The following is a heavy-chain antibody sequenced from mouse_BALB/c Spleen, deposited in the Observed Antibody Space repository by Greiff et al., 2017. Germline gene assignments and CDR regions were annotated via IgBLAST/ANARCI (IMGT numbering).Heavy chain of an antibody. CDR2: IDPETGGT. J-gene: IGHJ3*01. CDR3: TRRNYGIPFAY. Sequence: VQLVESGAELVRPGASVTLSCKASGYTFTDYEMHWVKQTPVHGLEWIGAIDPETGGTAYNQKFKGKATLTADKSSSTAYMELRSLTSEDSAVYYCTRRNYGIPFAYWGQGTLVTVSA. D-gene: IGHD1-1*01. CDR1: GYTFTDYE. V-gene: IGHV1-15*01.